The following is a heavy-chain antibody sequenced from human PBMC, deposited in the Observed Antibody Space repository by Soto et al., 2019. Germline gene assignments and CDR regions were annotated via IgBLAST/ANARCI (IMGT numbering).Heavy chain of an antibody. V-gene: IGHV1-2*02. CDR3: ARNMDYYYGRGSGNGHGV. J-gene: IGHJ6*02. CDR1: GYTFTAYY. Sequence: QVQLVQSGAEVKEPGDSVRVSCEDSGYTFTAYYIHWVRQAPGQGLEWMGWINPKFGDTTYAQDFQGRVSMTRDMSISTGYMELSRLTSDDTAIYYCARNMDYYYGRGSGNGHGVWGQGTTVTV. D-gene: IGHD3-10*02. CDR2: INPKFGDT.